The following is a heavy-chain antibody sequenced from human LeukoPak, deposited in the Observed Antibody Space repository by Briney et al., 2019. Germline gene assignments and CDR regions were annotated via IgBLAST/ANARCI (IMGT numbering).Heavy chain of an antibody. D-gene: IGHD6-19*01. V-gene: IGHV3-30*04. CDR1: GFTFSNYA. Sequence: GSLLLSCAASGFTFSNYAMHWVRPAPGKGLEWVALISYDGSNKYYADSVKGRFTISRDNSKNTLYLQMSSLRAEDTAVYFCARDEDVYSSGWSSGASDYWGQGTLVTVSS. J-gene: IGHJ4*02. CDR2: ISYDGSNK. CDR3: ARDEDVYSSGWSSGASDY.